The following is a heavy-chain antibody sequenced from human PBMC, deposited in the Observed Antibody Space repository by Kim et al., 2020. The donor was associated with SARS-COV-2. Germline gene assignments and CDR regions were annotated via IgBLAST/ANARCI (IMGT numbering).Heavy chain of an antibody. CDR3: AGVGGFLFRF. V-gene: IGHV3-7*03. J-gene: IGHJ4*02. CDR1: GFTFSSSW. D-gene: IGHD2-15*01. CDR2: INQDGSEK. Sequence: GGSLRLSCAASGFTFSSSWMTWVRQAPGEGLEWVANINQDGSEKYYVDSVKGRFTISRDNAKNSLFLQMNSLRAEDSAVYYCAGVGGFLFRFCGQGTLVT.